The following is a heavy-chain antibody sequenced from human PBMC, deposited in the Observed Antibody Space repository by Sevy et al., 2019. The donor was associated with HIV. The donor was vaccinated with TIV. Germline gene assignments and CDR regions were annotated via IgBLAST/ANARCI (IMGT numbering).Heavy chain of an antibody. CDR1: GGSISSGDYY. D-gene: IGHD3-3*01. CDR3: ARDRAPYYDFWTWSLGVYYYYGMDV. V-gene: IGHV4-30-4*01. Sequence: SETLSLTCTVSGGSISSGDYYWSWIRQPPGKGLEWIGYIYYSGSTYYNPSLKSRVTISVDTSKNQFSLKLSSVTAADTAVYYCARDRAPYYDFWTWSLGVYYYYGMDVWGQGTTVTVSS. J-gene: IGHJ6*02. CDR2: IYYSGST.